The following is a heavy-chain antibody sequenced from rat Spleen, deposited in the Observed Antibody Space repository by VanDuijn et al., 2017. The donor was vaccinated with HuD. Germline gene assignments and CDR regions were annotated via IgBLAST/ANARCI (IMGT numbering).Heavy chain of an antibody. D-gene: IGHD1-12*02. J-gene: IGHJ2*01. Sequence: EVQLVESGGGLVQPGRSLKLSCAASGFTFSDYNMAWVRQGPKKGLEWVATIFTGGGRTYYRDSVKGRFTISRDNAKNTLYLEMDSLRSDDTAAYYCARRWNYYFDYWGQGVMVTVSS. CDR1: GFTFSDYN. V-gene: IGHV5-7*01. CDR2: IFTGGGRT. CDR3: ARRWNYYFDY.